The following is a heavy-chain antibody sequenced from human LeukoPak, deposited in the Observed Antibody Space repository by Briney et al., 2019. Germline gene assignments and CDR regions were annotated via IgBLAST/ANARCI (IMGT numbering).Heavy chain of an antibody. J-gene: IGHJ4*02. Sequence: SQTLSLTCGVSGGSINSGSYFWSWIRQPAGKGLEWVGRIHTSGTTNYNPSLKSRVTISIDTSKNQFSLKLSSVIAADTAVYYCARGGGYDPFDYWGQGTLVTVSS. CDR3: ARGGGYDPFDY. V-gene: IGHV4-61*02. CDR1: GGSINSGSYF. D-gene: IGHD5-12*01. CDR2: IHTSGTT.